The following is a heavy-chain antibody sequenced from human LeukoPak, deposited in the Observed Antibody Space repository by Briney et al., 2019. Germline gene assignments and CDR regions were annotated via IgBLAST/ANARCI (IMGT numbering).Heavy chain of an antibody. Sequence: GRSLRLSCAASGFPFSTYGMHWVRQAPGKGLEWVAAIWSDGSNKYYADSVKGRFTISRDNSKNTLYLQMNSLRAEDTAVYYCARASGAFDYWGQETLATVSS. CDR2: IWSDGSNK. J-gene: IGHJ4*02. V-gene: IGHV3-33*01. CDR1: GFPFSTYG. CDR3: ARASGAFDY.